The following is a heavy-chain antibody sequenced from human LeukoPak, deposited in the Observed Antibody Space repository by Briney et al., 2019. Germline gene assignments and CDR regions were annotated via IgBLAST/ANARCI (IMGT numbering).Heavy chain of an antibody. V-gene: IGHV4-34*01. CDR3: AFRRYYYDSSGYFDY. CDR1: GGSFSGYY. D-gene: IGHD3-22*01. J-gene: IGHJ4*02. Sequence: SETLSLTCAVYGGSFSGYYWSWIRQPPGKGLEWIGEINHSGSTNYNPSLKSRVTISVDTSKNQFSLKLSSVTAADTAVYYCAFRRYYYDSSGYFDYWGQGTLVTVSS. CDR2: INHSGST.